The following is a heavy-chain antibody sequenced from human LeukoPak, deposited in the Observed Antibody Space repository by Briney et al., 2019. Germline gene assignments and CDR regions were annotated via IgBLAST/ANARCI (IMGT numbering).Heavy chain of an antibody. CDR3: ARQGYSSGWYIDY. CDR1: SGSISSYY. V-gene: IGHV4-59*08. J-gene: IGHJ4*02. CDR2: IYYSGST. Sequence: PSETLSLTCTVSSGSISSYYWTWIRQPPGKGLEWIGYIYYSGSTNYNPSLKSRVTISVDTSKNQFSLKLSSVTAADTAVYYCARQGYSSGWYIDYWGQGTLVTVSS. D-gene: IGHD6-19*01.